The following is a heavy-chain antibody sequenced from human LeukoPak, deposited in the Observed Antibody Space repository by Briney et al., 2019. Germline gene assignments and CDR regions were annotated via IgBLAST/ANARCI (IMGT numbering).Heavy chain of an antibody. J-gene: IGHJ6*03. Sequence: SETLSLTCAVYGGSFSGHYWTWIRQPQPPGTGLEWIGEINDSGSTNYNSSLKSRVTISLDTSKNEFSLKLSSVTAADTAVYYCARVTGQFYFYYYMDVWGKGTTVTVSS. CDR1: GGSFSGHY. CDR2: INDSGST. D-gene: IGHD7-27*01. CDR3: ARVTGQFYFYYYMDV. V-gene: IGHV4-34*01.